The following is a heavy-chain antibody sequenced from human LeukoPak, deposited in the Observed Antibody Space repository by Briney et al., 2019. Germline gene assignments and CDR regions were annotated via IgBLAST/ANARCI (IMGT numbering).Heavy chain of an antibody. CDR2: INHSGSA. D-gene: IGHD6-19*01. V-gene: IGHV4-34*01. J-gene: IGHJ6*03. CDR3: ARLIPIAVAGIRYYYYYMDV. CDR1: GGSFSGDY. Sequence: SETLSLTCGVYGGSFSGDYWSWVRQPPGKGLEWIGEINHSGSASYNPSLKSRVTISVDTSKIQFSLKLSSVTAADTAVYYCARLIPIAVAGIRYYYYYMDVWGKGTTVTISS.